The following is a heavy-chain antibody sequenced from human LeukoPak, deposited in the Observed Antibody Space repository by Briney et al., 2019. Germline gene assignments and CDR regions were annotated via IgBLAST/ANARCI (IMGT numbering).Heavy chain of an antibody. J-gene: IGHJ3*02. CDR2: ISGSGGNT. CDR3: ATPRPYGTQAFDI. V-gene: IGHV3-23*01. D-gene: IGHD4-17*01. Sequence: PGGSLRLSCAASGFTFSSYGMSWVRQAPGKGLEWVSAISGSGGNTHYADSVGRFTISRDNSKNTLYLQMNNLRAEDTALYYCATPRPYGTQAFDIWGQGTMVTVSS. CDR1: GFTFSSYG.